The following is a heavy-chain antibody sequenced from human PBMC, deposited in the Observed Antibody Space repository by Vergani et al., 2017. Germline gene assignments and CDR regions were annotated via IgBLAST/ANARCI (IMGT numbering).Heavy chain of an antibody. CDR2: IYHTGSA. D-gene: IGHD3-22*01. CDR3: VRXLPLYESSGYYHDF. J-gene: IGHJ4*02. V-gene: IGHV4-38-2*01. CDR1: GYSITSGYY. Sequence: QVQLQESGPGLVKPPGTLSLTCAVSGYSITSGYYWGWIRQPPGRGLEWIGSIYHTGSAYYNPSLKSRVTVSVDTSMNQVSLKLNSVTATDTAVYYCVRXLPLYESSGYYHDFWGQGTLVIVSS.